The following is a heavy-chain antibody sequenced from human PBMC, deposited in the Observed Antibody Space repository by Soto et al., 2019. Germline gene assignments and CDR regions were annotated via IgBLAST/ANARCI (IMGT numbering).Heavy chain of an antibody. V-gene: IGHV1-18*01. D-gene: IGHD3-22*01. CDR3: ARGPTEYYDNSGNYFLDY. CDR1: GYTFTTYG. Sequence: QVPLVQSGAEVKKPGASVKVSCKASGYTFTTYGMSWVRQAPGQGLDWMGWISTYNGNTKYAERLQGRVTMTTDTTTSTAYMELRSLRSNDTAVYCCARGPTEYYDNSGNYFLDYWGQGTLVTVSS. CDR2: ISTYNGNT. J-gene: IGHJ4*02.